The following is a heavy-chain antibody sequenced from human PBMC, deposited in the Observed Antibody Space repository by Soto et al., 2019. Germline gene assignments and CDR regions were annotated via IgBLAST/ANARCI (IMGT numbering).Heavy chain of an antibody. Sequence: GGSLRLSCAASGFTFSSYAMSWVRQAPGKGLEWVSAISGSGGSTYYADSVKGRFTISRDNSKNTLYLQMNSLRAEDTAVYYCAKDRGRDYGDRWDYYYYMDVWGKGTTVTVSS. D-gene: IGHD4-17*01. J-gene: IGHJ6*03. CDR1: GFTFSSYA. CDR2: ISGSGGST. V-gene: IGHV3-23*01. CDR3: AKDRGRDYGDRWDYYYYMDV.